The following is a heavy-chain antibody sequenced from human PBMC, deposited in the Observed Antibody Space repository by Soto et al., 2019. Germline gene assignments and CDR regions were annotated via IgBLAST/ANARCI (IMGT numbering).Heavy chain of an antibody. D-gene: IGHD2-21*02. CDR1: GFTFSSYE. Sequence: VQLVESGGDLVQPGGSLRLSCAASGFTFSSYEMNWVRQAPGKGRESVSYVSSTGTSMDYADSVKGRFTISRDNAKNSLFLQLYSLRDEDAAVYYCARGTEIFDYWGQGTLVSFSP. V-gene: IGHV3-48*03. CDR2: VSSTGTSM. J-gene: IGHJ4*02. CDR3: ARGTEIFDY.